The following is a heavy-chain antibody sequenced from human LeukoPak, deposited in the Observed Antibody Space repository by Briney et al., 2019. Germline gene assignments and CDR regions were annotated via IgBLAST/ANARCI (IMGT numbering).Heavy chain of an antibody. J-gene: IGHJ4*02. CDR2: IHMSGST. Sequence: PSETLSLTCTVSGDPINSYHWSWIRQPAGKGLEWIGRIHMSGSTNYNPSLRSRVAISMDNSKNRFSLKLKSVTAADTAVYYCARDDSSRDDSGGYHYWGQGTLVTISS. CDR3: ARDDSSRDDSGGYHY. D-gene: IGHD3-22*01. CDR1: GDPINSYH. V-gene: IGHV4-4*07.